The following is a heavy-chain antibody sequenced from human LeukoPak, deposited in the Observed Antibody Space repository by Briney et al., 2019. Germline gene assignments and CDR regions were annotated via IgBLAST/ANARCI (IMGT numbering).Heavy chain of an antibody. D-gene: IGHD5-18*01. J-gene: IGHJ6*03. V-gene: IGHV4-39*07. CDR3: ASAKRGYSYGYPYYYYYMDV. CDR2: IYYSGST. Sequence: SGPTLVNPTQTLTLTCTFSGFSLSTSGVGVGWIRQPPGKGLEWIGSIYYSGSTYYNPSLKSRVTISVDTSKNQFSLKLSSVTAADTAVYYCASAKRGYSYGYPYYYYYMDVWGKGTTVTVSS. CDR1: GFSLSTSGVG.